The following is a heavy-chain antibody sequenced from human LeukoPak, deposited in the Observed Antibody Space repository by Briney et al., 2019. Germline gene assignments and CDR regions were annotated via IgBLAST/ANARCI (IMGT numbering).Heavy chain of an antibody. J-gene: IGHJ3*02. Sequence: GGTLRLSCAASGFTFSSYGMSWVRQAPGKGLEWASAISGSGGSTYYADSVKGRFTISRDNSKNTLYLQMNSLRAEDTAVYYCAKDTGYYDSSGYSHDAFDIWGQGTMVTVSS. CDR1: GFTFSSYG. CDR2: ISGSGGST. V-gene: IGHV3-23*01. D-gene: IGHD3-22*01. CDR3: AKDTGYYDSSGYSHDAFDI.